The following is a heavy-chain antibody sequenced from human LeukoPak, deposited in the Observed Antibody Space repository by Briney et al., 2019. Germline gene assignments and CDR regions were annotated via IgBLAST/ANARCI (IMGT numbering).Heavy chain of an antibody. CDR1: GFTFSSYG. D-gene: IGHD2-8*01. Sequence: GGSLRLSCAASGFTFSSYGMHWVRQAPGKGLEWVAVISYDGSNKYYADSVKGRFTISRDNSKNTLYLQMNSLRAEDTAVYYCARYDCTNGVCYTSYYYGMDVWGQGTTVTVSS. CDR3: ARYDCTNGVCYTSYYYGMDV. J-gene: IGHJ6*02. CDR2: ISYDGSNK. V-gene: IGHV3-30*03.